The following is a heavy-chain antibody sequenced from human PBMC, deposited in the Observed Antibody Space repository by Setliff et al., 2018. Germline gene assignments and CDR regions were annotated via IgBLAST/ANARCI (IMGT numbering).Heavy chain of an antibody. CDR2: IRSNGGRT. Sequence: LRLSCAVSGFTFSSYGIHWVRQAPGKGLEYVAGIRSNGGRTYYADSVKGRFTISRDNSKNTLYLQMGSLRAEDMAVYYCARMMRPPWDCSGGSCYSRAFDYWGQGTLGTVSS. CDR3: ARMMRPPWDCSGGSCYSRAFDY. V-gene: IGHV3-64*02. CDR1: GFTFSSYG. D-gene: IGHD2-15*01. J-gene: IGHJ4*02.